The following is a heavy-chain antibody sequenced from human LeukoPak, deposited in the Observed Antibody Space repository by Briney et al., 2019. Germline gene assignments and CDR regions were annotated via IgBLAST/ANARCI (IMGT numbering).Heavy chain of an antibody. D-gene: IGHD2-15*01. CDR2: IIPIFGTA. Sequence: SVKVSCKASGGTFSSYAISWVRQAPGQGLEWMGGIIPIFGTANYAQKFQGRVTITADESTSTAYMELSSLRSEDTAVYYCARDRRYCSGGSCYPGWFDPWGRGTLVTVSS. V-gene: IGHV1-69*13. CDR1: GGTFSSYA. J-gene: IGHJ5*02. CDR3: ARDRRYCSGGSCYPGWFDP.